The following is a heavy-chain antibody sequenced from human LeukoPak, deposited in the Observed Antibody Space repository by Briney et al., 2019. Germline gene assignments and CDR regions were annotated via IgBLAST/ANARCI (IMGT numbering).Heavy chain of an antibody. CDR1: GYTLTELS. Sequence: GASVKVSCKVSGYTLTELSMHWVRQAPGKGLEGMGGFDPEDGETIYAQKFQGRVTMTEDTSTDTAYMELSSLRSEDTAVYYCATKANLAAAESHYFDYWGQGTLVTVSS. CDR3: ATKANLAAAESHYFDY. CDR2: FDPEDGET. V-gene: IGHV1-24*01. J-gene: IGHJ4*02. D-gene: IGHD6-13*01.